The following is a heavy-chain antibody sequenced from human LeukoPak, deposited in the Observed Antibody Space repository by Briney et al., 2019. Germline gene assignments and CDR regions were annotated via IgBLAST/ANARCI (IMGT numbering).Heavy chain of an antibody. CDR1: GGSISSGGYY. CDR2: IYYSGST. J-gene: IGHJ4*02. Sequence: SETLSLTCTVSGGSISSGGYYWSWIRQHPGKGLEWIGHIYYSGSTYYNPSLKSRVTISVDTSKNQFSLKLSSVTAADTAVYYCARIEGMVRGVYFDYWGQGTLVTVSS. D-gene: IGHD3-10*01. CDR3: ARIEGMVRGVYFDY. V-gene: IGHV4-31*03.